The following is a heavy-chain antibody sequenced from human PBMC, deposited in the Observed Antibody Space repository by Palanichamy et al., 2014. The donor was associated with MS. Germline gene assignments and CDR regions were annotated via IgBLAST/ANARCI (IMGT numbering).Heavy chain of an antibody. J-gene: IGHJ6*03. V-gene: IGHV3-23*01. Sequence: EVQLLESGGGLVQPGGSLRLSCVASGFIFSNYAMNWVRQGPGKGLEWVSSVSGSGGPTYYADSVRGRFTISRDNSKNTLFLRMSSLRAEDTAVLFCAKGPYMDVWGKGTTVTISS. CDR1: GFIFSNYA. CDR3: AKGPYMDV. CDR2: VSGSGGPT.